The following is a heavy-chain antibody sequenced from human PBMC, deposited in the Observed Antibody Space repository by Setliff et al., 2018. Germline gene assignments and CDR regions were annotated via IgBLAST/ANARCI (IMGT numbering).Heavy chain of an antibody. D-gene: IGHD3-3*01. V-gene: IGHV4-61*09. J-gene: IGHJ5*02. CDR2: FYTSGNT. Sequence: PSETLSLTCTVSGDSISSGYYYWTWLRQSSGKGLEWIGHFYTSGNTNYNPSLKSRVTISVDTSKNQFSLKLSSVTAADTATYYCARGGPTLTISRVLVVSSFDPWGQGSQGTVSS. CDR3: ARGGPTLTISRVLVVSSFDP. CDR1: GDSISSGYYY.